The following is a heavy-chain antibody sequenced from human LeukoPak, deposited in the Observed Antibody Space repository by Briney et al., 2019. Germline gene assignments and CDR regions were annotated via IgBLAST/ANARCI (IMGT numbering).Heavy chain of an antibody. CDR2: MNPNRGNT. CDR1: GYTFTSYD. D-gene: IGHD6-6*01. Sequence: APVKLSCKASGYTFTSYDINSVRQATGQGLEWMGWMNPNRGNTGYAQKFQGRVTITRNTSISTAYMELSSLRSEDTAVYYCARGRYSSSAGIDNWFDPWGQGTLVTVSS. V-gene: IGHV1-8*03. J-gene: IGHJ5*02. CDR3: ARGRYSSSAGIDNWFDP.